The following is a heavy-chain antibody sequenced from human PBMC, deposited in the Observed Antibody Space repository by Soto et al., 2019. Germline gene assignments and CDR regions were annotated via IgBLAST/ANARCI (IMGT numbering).Heavy chain of an antibody. D-gene: IGHD3-9*01. J-gene: IGHJ6*02. Sequence: QVQLVESGGGVVQPGRSLRLSCAASGFTFSSYGMHWVRQAPGKGLEWVAVISYDGSNKYYADSVKGRFTISRDNSKNTLYLQMNSLRAEDTAVYYCAKDLGPWYDILTGYSSDYYYYGMDVWGQGTTVTVSS. CDR2: ISYDGSNK. CDR3: AKDLGPWYDILTGYSSDYYYYGMDV. V-gene: IGHV3-30*18. CDR1: GFTFSSYG.